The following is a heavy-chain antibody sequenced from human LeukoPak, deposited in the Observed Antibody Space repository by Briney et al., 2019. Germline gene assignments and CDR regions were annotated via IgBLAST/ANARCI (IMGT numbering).Heavy chain of an antibody. Sequence: AESLKISRQGSGYSFNSFWIGWVRQMPGKGLEWMGIIYPGVSDTRYSPSFQGQVTISADKSISTAYLQWSSLKASDTAMYYCARVMVRGVISSARDYWGQGTLVTVSS. CDR1: GYSFNSFW. CDR2: IYPGVSDT. D-gene: IGHD3-10*01. CDR3: ARVMVRGVISSARDY. J-gene: IGHJ4*02. V-gene: IGHV5-51*01.